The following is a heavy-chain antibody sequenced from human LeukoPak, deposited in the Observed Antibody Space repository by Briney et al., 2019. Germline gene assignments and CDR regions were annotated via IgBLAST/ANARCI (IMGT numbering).Heavy chain of an antibody. CDR2: ISSSSSYI. CDR1: GFTFSNYN. CDR3: ARSSASSGYAIGY. Sequence: GGSLRLSCAASGFTFSNYNMNWVRQAPGKGLEWVSSISSSSSYIYYADSVKGRFTISRDNAKNSLYLQMNSLRAEDTAAYYCARSSASSGYAIGYWGQGTLVTVSS. D-gene: IGHD5-12*01. J-gene: IGHJ4*02. V-gene: IGHV3-21*01.